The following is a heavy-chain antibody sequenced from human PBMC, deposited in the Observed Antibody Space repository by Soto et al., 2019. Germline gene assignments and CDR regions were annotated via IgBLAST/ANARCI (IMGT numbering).Heavy chain of an antibody. Sequence: SETLSLTCAVYGGSFSGYYWSWIRQPPGKGLEWIGEINHSGSTNYNPSLKSRVTISVDTSKNQFSLKLSSVIAADTAVYYCARWRGGQWLVVRGYYGMDVWGQGTTVTVSS. CDR1: GGSFSGYY. J-gene: IGHJ6*02. V-gene: IGHV4-34*01. CDR2: INHSGST. CDR3: ARWRGGQWLVVRGYYGMDV. D-gene: IGHD6-19*01.